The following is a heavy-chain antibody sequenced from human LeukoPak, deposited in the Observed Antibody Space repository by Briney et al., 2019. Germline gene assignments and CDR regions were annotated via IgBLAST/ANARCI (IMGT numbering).Heavy chain of an antibody. Sequence: ASVKVSCKASGYTFTSHYMHWVRQAPGQGPEWMGWINPKSGGTNYAQNFQGRVTMTRDTSVSTTYMELSRLRSDDTAVYYCARDLGISGWYAPPLGYCDFWGQGTLVTVSS. J-gene: IGHJ4*02. CDR1: GYTFTSHY. D-gene: IGHD6-19*01. CDR2: INPKSGGT. V-gene: IGHV1-2*02. CDR3: ARDLGISGWYAPPLGYCDF.